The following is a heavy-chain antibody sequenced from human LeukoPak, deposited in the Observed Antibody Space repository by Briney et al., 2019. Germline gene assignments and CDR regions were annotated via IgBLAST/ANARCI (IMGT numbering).Heavy chain of an antibody. CDR2: IYTSGST. CDR3: ASQRYYCSGGSCQDY. Sequence: SQTLSLTCTVSGGSISSGSYYWSWIRQPAGKGLEWIGRIYTSGSTNYNPSLKSRVTISVDTSKNQFSLKLSSVTAADTAVYYCASQRYYCSGGSCQDYWGQGTLVTVSS. J-gene: IGHJ4*02. CDR1: GGSISSGSYY. D-gene: IGHD2-15*01. V-gene: IGHV4-61*02.